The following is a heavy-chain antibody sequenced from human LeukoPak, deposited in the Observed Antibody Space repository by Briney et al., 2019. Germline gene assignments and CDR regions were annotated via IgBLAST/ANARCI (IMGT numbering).Heavy chain of an antibody. J-gene: IGHJ4*02. CDR2: ISSSGSTI. CDR3: AREGEDDYKFDY. Sequence: PGGSLRVSCAASGFTFSSYEMHWARQAPWKGLEWVSYISSSGSTIYYADSVKGRFTISRDNAKNSLYLQMSSLRAEDTAVYYCAREGEDDYKFDYWGQGTLVTVSS. D-gene: IGHD5-24*01. V-gene: IGHV3-48*03. CDR1: GFTFSSYE.